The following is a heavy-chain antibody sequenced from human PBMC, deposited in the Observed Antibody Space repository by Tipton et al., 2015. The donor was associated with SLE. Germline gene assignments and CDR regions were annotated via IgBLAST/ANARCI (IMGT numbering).Heavy chain of an antibody. J-gene: IGHJ4*02. V-gene: IGHV3-48*01. CDR1: GFTFSSYA. CDR3: ARSGGYDVWSGPPSYYFDY. Sequence: SLRLSCAASGFTFSSYAMNWVRQAPGKGLEWVSYISSSSSTIYYADSVKGRFTISRDNAKNSLYLQMNSLRAEDTAVYYCARSGGYDVWSGPPSYYFDYWGQGTLVTVSS. D-gene: IGHD3-3*01. CDR2: ISSSSSTI.